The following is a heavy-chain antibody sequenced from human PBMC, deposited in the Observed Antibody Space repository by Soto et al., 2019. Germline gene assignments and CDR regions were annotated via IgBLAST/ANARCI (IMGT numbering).Heavy chain of an antibody. Sequence: EVRLVESGGGLVQPGGSLRLSCAASGVTVGNNYMSWVRQGPGKGLEWFPVTLSGGDTRYADCVKGRFTISRDSTKNPVYLQMGSLRAEDTAVYFCARNVPVTALGYWGQGSLVTVSS. D-gene: IGHD4-17*01. J-gene: IGHJ4*02. CDR3: ARNVPVTALGY. V-gene: IGHV3-66*01. CDR1: GVTVGNNY. CDR2: TLSGGDT.